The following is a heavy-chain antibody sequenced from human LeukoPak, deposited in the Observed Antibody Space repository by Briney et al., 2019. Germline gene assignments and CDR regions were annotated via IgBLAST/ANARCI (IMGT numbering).Heavy chain of an antibody. V-gene: IGHV4-59*08. D-gene: IGHD6-13*01. Sequence: SETLSLTCTVSGGSLNTYYWSWIRQPPGKGLEWIGYIFYSGSTNYNPSLESRVTISVDTFNNQLSLKLSSVTAADTAVYYCARHISAASRFDYWGQGSPVTVSS. J-gene: IGHJ4*02. CDR1: GGSLNTYY. CDR3: ARHISAASRFDY. CDR2: IFYSGST.